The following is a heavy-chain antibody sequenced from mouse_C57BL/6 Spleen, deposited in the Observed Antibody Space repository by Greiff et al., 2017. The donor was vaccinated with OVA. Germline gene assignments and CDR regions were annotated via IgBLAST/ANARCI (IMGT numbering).Heavy chain of an antibody. D-gene: IGHD2-3*01. V-gene: IGHV6-6*01. CDR2: IRNKANNHAT. CDR1: GFTFSDAW. CDR3: TRGGYYLYYYAMDY. J-gene: IGHJ4*01. Sequence: EVKVEESGGGLVQPGGSMKLSCAASGFTFSDAWMDWVRQSPEKGLEWVAEIRNKANNHATYYAESVKGRFTISRDDSKSSVYLQMNSLRAEDTGIYYCTRGGYYLYYYAMDYWGQGTSVTVSS.